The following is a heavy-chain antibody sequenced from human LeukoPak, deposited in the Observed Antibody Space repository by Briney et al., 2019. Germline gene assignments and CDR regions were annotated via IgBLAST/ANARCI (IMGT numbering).Heavy chain of an antibody. V-gene: IGHV3-48*01. Sequence: GGSLRLSCAASGFTFSSYSMNWVRQAPGKGLEWVSYMSSSSSTIYYADSVKGRFTISRDNAKNSLYLQMNSLRAEDTAVYYCARGGGSYYYGMDVWGQGTTVTVSS. D-gene: IGHD1-26*01. J-gene: IGHJ6*02. CDR1: GFTFSSYS. CDR3: ARGGGSYYYGMDV. CDR2: MSSSSSTI.